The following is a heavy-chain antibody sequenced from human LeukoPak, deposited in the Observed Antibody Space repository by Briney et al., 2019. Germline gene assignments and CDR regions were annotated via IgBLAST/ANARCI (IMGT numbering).Heavy chain of an antibody. J-gene: IGHJ4*02. D-gene: IGHD6-25*01. CDR3: ARRGARGSPVDY. V-gene: IGHV3-11*01. CDR1: GFAFSGFA. Sequence: GGSLRLSCSGSGFAFSGFAMGWVRQAPGKGLEWVSYISSSGSTIYYADSVKGRFTISRDNAKNSLYLQMNSLRAEDTAVYYCARRGARGSPVDYWGQGTLVTVSS. CDR2: ISSSGSTI.